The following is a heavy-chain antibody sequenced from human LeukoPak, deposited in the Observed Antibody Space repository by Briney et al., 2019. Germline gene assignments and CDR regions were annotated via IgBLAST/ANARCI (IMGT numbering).Heavy chain of an antibody. CDR1: GGSISSSSYY. CDR2: IYYSGST. V-gene: IGHV4-39*02. CDR3: TREYGFMTTVFHAFDI. D-gene: IGHD4-17*01. J-gene: IGHJ3*02. Sequence: SETLSLTCTVSGGSISSSSYYWGWIRQPPGKGLEWIGSIYYSGSTYYNPSLKSRVTISVDTSKNQFSLNLSSVTAADTAIYYCTREYGFMTTVFHAFDIWGQGTMVTVSS.